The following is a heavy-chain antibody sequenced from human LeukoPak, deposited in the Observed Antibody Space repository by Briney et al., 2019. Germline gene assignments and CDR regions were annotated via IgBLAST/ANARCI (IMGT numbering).Heavy chain of an antibody. CDR2: ISTGTYI. CDR1: GFTFSRFE. J-gene: IGHJ3*02. V-gene: IGHV3-48*03. Sequence: PGGSLRLSCVASGFTFSRFEMNWVRQAPGKGLEWISHISTGTYIAYTDSVKGRFTISRDNAKNSLYLQMNSLRAEDTAVYYCARDGTLSDAFDIWGQGTMVTVSS. D-gene: IGHD1-26*01. CDR3: ARDGTLSDAFDI.